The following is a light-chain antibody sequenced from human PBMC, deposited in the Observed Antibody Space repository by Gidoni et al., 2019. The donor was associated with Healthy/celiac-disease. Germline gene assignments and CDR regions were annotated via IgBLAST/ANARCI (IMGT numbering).Light chain of an antibody. Sequence: DIVMTQSPDSLAVSLGERATINCKSSQSVLYSSNNKNYLAWYQQKPGQPPQLLIYWASTRESGVPDRFSGSGSGTDFTLTISSLQAEDVAVYYCQQYYSIPLTCGGGTKVEIK. CDR2: WAS. J-gene: IGKJ4*01. CDR3: QQYYSIPLT. CDR1: QSVLYSSNNKNY. V-gene: IGKV4-1*01.